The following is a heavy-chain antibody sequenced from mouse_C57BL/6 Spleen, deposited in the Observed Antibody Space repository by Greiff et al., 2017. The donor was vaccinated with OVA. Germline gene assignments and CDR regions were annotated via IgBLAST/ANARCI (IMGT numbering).Heavy chain of an antibody. CDR3: TRRMKTAQATYYFDY. CDR1: GYTFTSYW. Sequence: VQLQQSGTVLARPGASVKMSCKTSGYTFTSYWMHWVKQRPGQGLEWIGAIYPGNSDTSYNQKFKGKAKLTAVTSASTAYMELSSLTKEDSAVYYCTRRMKTAQATYYFDYWGQGTTLTVSS. J-gene: IGHJ2*01. CDR2: IYPGNSDT. D-gene: IGHD3-2*02. V-gene: IGHV1-5*01.